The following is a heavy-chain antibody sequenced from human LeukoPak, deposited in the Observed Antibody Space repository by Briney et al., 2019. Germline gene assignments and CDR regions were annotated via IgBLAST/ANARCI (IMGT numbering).Heavy chain of an antibody. D-gene: IGHD1-26*01. V-gene: IGHV4-59*01. CDR1: GGSISSYY. J-gene: IGHJ4*02. Sequence: SETLSLTCTVSGGSISSYYWSWIRQPPGKGLEWIGYIYYSGSTNYNPSLKSRVTISVDTSKNQFSLKLSSVTAADTAVYYCARHHGEYSGSYLNYWGQGTLATVSS. CDR3: ARHHGEYSGSYLNY. CDR2: IYYSGST.